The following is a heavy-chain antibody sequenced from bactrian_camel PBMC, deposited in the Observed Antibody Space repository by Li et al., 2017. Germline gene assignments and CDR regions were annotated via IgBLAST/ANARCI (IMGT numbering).Heavy chain of an antibody. Sequence: HVQLVESGGGSVQAGGSLRLSCEFSGDTYAVNCMAWFRQYPGDQRQGVAAIDSDGFPSYHAAVKGRFTISKDNAKNTLYLQLNSLKIEDTAMYHCAASPWFSGDAHSVPSYRYWGQETQVTVS. CDR2: IDSDGFP. D-gene: IGHD1*01. CDR3: AASPWFSGDAHSVPSYRY. V-gene: IGHV3S53*01. J-gene: IGHJ4*01. CDR1: GDTYAVNC.